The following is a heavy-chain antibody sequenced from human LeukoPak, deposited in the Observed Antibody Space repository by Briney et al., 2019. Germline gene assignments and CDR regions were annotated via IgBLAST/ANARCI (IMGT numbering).Heavy chain of an antibody. CDR3: VKTNQYYYGSGSYWDY. D-gene: IGHD3-10*01. J-gene: IGHJ4*02. CDR1: GFTFSSYA. V-gene: IGHV3-64D*09. CDR2: INSNGGST. Sequence: PGGSLRLSCSASGFTFSSYAIYWIRQAPGKGLEYVSAINSNGGSTYYADSVKGRFTISRDNSKNTLHLQMSSLRAEDTAVYYCVKTNQYYYGSGSYWDYWGQGSLVTVSS.